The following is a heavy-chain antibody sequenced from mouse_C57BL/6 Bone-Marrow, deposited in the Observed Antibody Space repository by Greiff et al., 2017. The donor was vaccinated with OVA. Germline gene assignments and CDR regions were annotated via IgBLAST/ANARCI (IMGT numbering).Heavy chain of an antibody. J-gene: IGHJ2*01. CDR3: TGPQLDWGYFDY. CDR2: IRNKANNHAT. D-gene: IGHD4-1*02. Sequence: EVKVEESGGGLVQPGGSMKLSCAASGFTFSDAWMDWVRQSPEKGLEWVAEIRNKANNHATYYAESVKGRFTISRDDSKSSVYLQMNSLRAEDTGIYYCTGPQLDWGYFDYWGQGTTLTVSS. V-gene: IGHV6-6*01. CDR1: GFTFSDAW.